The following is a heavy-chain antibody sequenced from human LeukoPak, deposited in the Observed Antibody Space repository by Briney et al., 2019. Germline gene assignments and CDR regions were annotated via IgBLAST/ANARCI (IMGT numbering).Heavy chain of an antibody. CDR2: INPNSGGT. D-gene: IGHD2/OR15-2a*01. CDR3: ARPLGSLKEYWWFDP. CDR1: GYTFTGYY. Sequence: ASVKVSCKASGYTFTGYYMHWVRQAPGQGLEWMGWINPNSGGTNYAQKFQGRVTMTRDTSISTAYMELSSLRSDDTAVYYCARPLGSLKEYWWFDPWGQGTLVTVSS. V-gene: IGHV1-2*02. J-gene: IGHJ5*02.